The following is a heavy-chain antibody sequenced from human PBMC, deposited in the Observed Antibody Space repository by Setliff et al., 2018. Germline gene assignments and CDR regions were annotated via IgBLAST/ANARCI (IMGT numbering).Heavy chain of an antibody. Sequence: ASVKVSCKASGYTFTTHGISWVRQAPGQGLEWMGWISTDDGDTNFAQKFQGRVTLTTDTSTGTAYMELSSLTSDDTAVYYCAREGVDTRSSTDYRYYMDVWGKGTTVTVSS. CDR2: ISTDDGDT. D-gene: IGHD5-18*01. CDR1: GYTFTTHG. V-gene: IGHV1-18*01. CDR3: AREGVDTRSSTDYRYYMDV. J-gene: IGHJ6*03.